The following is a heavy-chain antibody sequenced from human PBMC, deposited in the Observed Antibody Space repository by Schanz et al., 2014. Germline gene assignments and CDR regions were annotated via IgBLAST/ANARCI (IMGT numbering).Heavy chain of an antibody. CDR1: GFTFSNHG. D-gene: IGHD6-19*01. V-gene: IGHV3-33*01. Sequence: QVQLVESGGGVVQPGRSLRLSCAASGFTFSNHGMHWVRQSPGKGLEWVALIWYDGSNEYYADSVKGRFTISRDNPKKTLYLQMNSLRDEDTAVYYCASPAISVAGRLADYWGQGILVAVSS. CDR3: ASPAISVAGRLADY. J-gene: IGHJ4*02. CDR2: IWYDGSNE.